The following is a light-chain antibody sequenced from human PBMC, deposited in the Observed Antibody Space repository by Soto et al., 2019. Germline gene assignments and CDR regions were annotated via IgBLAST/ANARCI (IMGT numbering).Light chain of an antibody. CDR1: SSDVGGYNF. CDR3: TSFTTIHTLG. Sequence: QSALTQPASVSGSPGQSITISCTGTSSDVGGYNFVSWYQQYPDKAPKLLIYDVTARPSGVSNRFSGSKSGNTASLTISGLQIEDEGDYYCTSFTTIHTLGFGGGTKLTVL. V-gene: IGLV2-14*03. J-gene: IGLJ2*01. CDR2: DVT.